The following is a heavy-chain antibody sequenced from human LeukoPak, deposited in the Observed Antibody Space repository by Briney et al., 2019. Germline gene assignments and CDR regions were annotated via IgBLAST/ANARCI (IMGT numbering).Heavy chain of an antibody. V-gene: IGHV1-46*01. Sequence: ASVKVSCKASGYTFTSYYMHWVRQAPGQGLEWMGIINPSGGSTSYAQKFQGRVTMTRDMSTSTVYMELSSLRSEDTAVYYCARARHCDSSGYPRFDPWGQGTLVTVSS. J-gene: IGHJ5*02. CDR1: GYTFTSYY. CDR2: INPSGGST. D-gene: IGHD3-22*01. CDR3: ARARHCDSSGYPRFDP.